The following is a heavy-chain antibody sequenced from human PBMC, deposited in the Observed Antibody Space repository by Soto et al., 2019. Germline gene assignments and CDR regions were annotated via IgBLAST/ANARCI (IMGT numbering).Heavy chain of an antibody. CDR2: ISSNGGST. D-gene: IGHD3-10*01. CDR3: VRDRGVYIRDNWFDP. J-gene: IGHJ5*02. Sequence: GGSLRLSCSASGLTFSSYAMHWVRQAPGKGLEYVSAISSNGGSTYYADSVKGRFTISRDNSKNTLYLQMSSLRAEDTAVYYCVRDRGVYIRDNWFDPWGQGTLVTVSS. V-gene: IGHV3-64D*06. CDR1: GLTFSSYA.